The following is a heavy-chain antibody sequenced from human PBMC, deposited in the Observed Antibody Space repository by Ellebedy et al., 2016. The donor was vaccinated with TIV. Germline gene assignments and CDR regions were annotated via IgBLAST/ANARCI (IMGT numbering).Heavy chain of an antibody. D-gene: IGHD3-10*01. Sequence: LTLSXTVSGGSISRGSYYWSCFRQPAGKGLEWIGRIYTSGSTNYNPSLKSRVTMSVDTSKNQFSLKLSSVTAADTAVYYCARADYYGSGSYYNYFDYWGQGTLVTVSS. CDR3: ARADYYGSGSYYNYFDY. V-gene: IGHV4-61*02. CDR1: GGSISRGSYY. J-gene: IGHJ4*02. CDR2: IYTSGST.